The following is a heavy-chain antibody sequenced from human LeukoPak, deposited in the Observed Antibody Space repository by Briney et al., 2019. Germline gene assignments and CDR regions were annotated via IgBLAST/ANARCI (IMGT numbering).Heavy chain of an antibody. V-gene: IGHV3-53*01. D-gene: IGHD3-9*01. CDR3: AREGGYYDILTGYYRPDAFDI. J-gene: IGHJ3*02. CDR1: GFTVSSNY. CDR2: IYSGGST. Sequence: GGSLRLSCAASGFTVSSNYMSWVRQAPGKGLERVSVIYSGGSTYYADSVKGRFTISRDNSKNTLYLQMNSLRAEDTAVYYCAREGGYYDILTGYYRPDAFDIWGQGTMVTVSS.